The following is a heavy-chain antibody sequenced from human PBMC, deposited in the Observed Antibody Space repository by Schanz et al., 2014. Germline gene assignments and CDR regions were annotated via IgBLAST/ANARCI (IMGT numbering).Heavy chain of an antibody. V-gene: IGHV3-23*01. CDR3: ARGLIAAAGGAFDY. CDR1: EFTFSTDA. D-gene: IGHD6-13*01. CDR2: INTGVNT. J-gene: IGHJ4*02. Sequence: DVHLLESGGGLVQPGGSLRLSCAASEFTFSTDAMSWVRQAPGKGLEWLSVINTGVNTYYADSVRGRFTMSRDNSKNTLYLQMNSLRAGDAAVYYCARGLIAAAGGAFDYWGQGTLVAVSA.